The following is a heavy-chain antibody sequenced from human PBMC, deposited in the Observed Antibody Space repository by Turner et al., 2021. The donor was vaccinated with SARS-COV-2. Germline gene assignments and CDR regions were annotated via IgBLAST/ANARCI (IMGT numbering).Heavy chain of an antibody. J-gene: IGHJ5*02. D-gene: IGHD3-22*01. Sequence: EVQLGESGGGLVKPGGSLRLPCADSGFTFSSYTMYWVRQAPGKGLEWVSSISSSSSYIYYADSVKGRFTISRDNAKNSLYLQMNSLRAEDTAVYYCARGTYYYDSSVYSGTNWFDPWGQGTLVTVST. CDR3: ARGTYYYDSSVYSGTNWFDP. CDR1: GFTFSSYT. CDR2: ISSSSSYI. V-gene: IGHV3-21*01.